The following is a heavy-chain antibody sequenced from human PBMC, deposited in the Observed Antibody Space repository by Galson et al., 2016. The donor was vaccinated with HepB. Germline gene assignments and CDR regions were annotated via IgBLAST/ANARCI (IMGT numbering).Heavy chain of an antibody. CDR2: TFYRSTWEN. V-gene: IGHV6-1*01. J-gene: IGHJ6*02. Sequence: CAISGDSVYNNGAAWVWIRQSPSRGLEWLGRTFYRSTWENHYAGSVKNRITISPDTSRNQFSLHLNSVTPEDTAVSYCARARMLGRGMDVWGQGTPATVSS. CDR1: GDSVYNNGAA. D-gene: IGHD3-10*01. CDR3: ARARMLGRGMDV.